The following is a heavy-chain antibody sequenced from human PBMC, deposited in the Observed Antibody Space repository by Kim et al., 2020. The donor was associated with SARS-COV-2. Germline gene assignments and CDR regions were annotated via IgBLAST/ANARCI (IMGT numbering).Heavy chain of an antibody. D-gene: IGHD1-26*01. V-gene: IGHV1-2*02. Sequence: ASMKVSCKASGYTFTGYYMHWVRQAPGQGLEWMGWINPNSGGTNYAQKFQGRVTMTRDTSISTAYMELSRLRSDDTAVYYCAREGWGADAFDIWGQGTMVTVSS. J-gene: IGHJ3*02. CDR3: AREGWGADAFDI. CDR1: GYTFTGYY. CDR2: INPNSGGT.